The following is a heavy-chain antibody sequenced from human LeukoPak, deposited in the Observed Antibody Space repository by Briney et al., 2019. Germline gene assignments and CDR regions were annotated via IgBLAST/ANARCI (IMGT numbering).Heavy chain of an antibody. CDR2: ISAYNGNT. CDR1: GYTFTSYG. V-gene: IGHV1-18*01. J-gene: IGHJ4*02. CDR3: ARIVVLPAAYGGIAARPADY. D-gene: IGHD2-2*01. Sequence: GASVKVSCKASGYTFTSYGISWVRQAPGQGLEWMGWISAYNGNTNYAQKLQGRVTMTTDTSTSTAYMELRSLRSDDTAVYYCARIVVLPAAYGGIAARPADYWGQGTLVTASS.